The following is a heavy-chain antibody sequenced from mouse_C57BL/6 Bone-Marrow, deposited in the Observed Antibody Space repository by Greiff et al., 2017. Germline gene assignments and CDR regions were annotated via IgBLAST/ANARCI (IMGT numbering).Heavy chain of an antibody. CDR2: IRNKANGYTT. V-gene: IGHV7-3*01. CDR3: ARSPYYYGSMWFAY. Sequence: EVKLVESGGGLVQPGGSLSLSCAASGFTFTDYYMSWVRQPPGKALEWLGFIRNKANGYTTEYSASVKGRFTISRDNSQSILYLQMNALRAEDSATYYCARSPYYYGSMWFAYWGLGTLVTVSA. J-gene: IGHJ3*01. D-gene: IGHD1-1*01. CDR1: GFTFTDYY.